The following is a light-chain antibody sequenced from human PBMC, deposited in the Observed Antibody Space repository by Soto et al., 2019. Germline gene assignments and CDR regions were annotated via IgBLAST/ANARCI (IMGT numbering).Light chain of an antibody. CDR3: QQYKSYSRT. V-gene: IGKV1-5*03. CDR2: MAS. J-gene: IGKJ1*01. CDR1: QSISSG. Sequence: DIQMTQSPSTLSASVGDRVTITCRASQSISSGLAWYQQKPGKVPKLLIYMASSLESGVPSRFSGSGSGTEFTLTISSLQPDDFATYYCQQYKSYSRTFGQGTKVEIK.